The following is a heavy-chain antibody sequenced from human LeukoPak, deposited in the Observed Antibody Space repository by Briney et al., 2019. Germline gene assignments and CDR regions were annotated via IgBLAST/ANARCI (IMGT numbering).Heavy chain of an antibody. CDR2: IYTTGST. Sequence: SETLSLTCTVSGGSIRSYYWNWIRQPAERGLEWIGRIYTTGSTYYNPSLKSRVTMSVDTSKNQFSLKLRSLTAADTAVYYCARGRDGFMSDFDSWGQGTLVTVSS. CDR3: ARGRDGFMSDFDS. D-gene: IGHD3-10*02. V-gene: IGHV4-4*07. J-gene: IGHJ4*02. CDR1: GGSIRSYY.